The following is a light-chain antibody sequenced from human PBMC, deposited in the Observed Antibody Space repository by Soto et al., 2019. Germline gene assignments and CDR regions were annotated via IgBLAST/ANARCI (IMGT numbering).Light chain of an antibody. CDR1: QSVSSSY. J-gene: IGKJ1*01. CDR3: QQYNNGPTWT. V-gene: IGKV3-15*01. CDR2: GAS. Sequence: EMVLPQSPDPLSLSPGERSTLSCKAIQSVSSSYLAWYQQRPGQAPRLLIYGASTRATGIPARFSGSGSETEFTLTISSLQAEDSAIYFCQQYNNGPTWTFGQGSMV.